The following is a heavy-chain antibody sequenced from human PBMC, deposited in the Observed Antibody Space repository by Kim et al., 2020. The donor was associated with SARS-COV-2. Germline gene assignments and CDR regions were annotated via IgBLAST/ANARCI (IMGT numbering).Heavy chain of an antibody. CDR2: IKQDGSEK. D-gene: IGHD2-15*01. V-gene: IGHV3-7*01. Sequence: GGSLRLSCAASGFTFSSYWMSWVRQAPGKGLEWVANIKQDGSEKYYVDSVKGRFTISRDNAKNSLYLQMNSLRAEDTAVYYCARADRYCSGGSCYYFDYWGQGTLVTVSS. J-gene: IGHJ4*02. CDR3: ARADRYCSGGSCYYFDY. CDR1: GFTFSSYW.